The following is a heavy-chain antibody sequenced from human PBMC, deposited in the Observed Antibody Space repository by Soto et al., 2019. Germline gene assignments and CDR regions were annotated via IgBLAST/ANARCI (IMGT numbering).Heavy chain of an antibody. J-gene: IGHJ4*02. Sequence: GGSLRLSCAASGFTFSSYGMHWVRQAPGKGLEWVAVIWYDGSNKYYADSVKGRFTIPTDNSKNTLYLQMNSLRAEDTAGYYCASGSYYDFWSGYYPGSPFDYWGQGTLVTVSS. CDR2: IWYDGSNK. CDR1: GFTFSSYG. D-gene: IGHD3-3*01. CDR3: ASGSYYDFWSGYYPGSPFDY. V-gene: IGHV3-33*01.